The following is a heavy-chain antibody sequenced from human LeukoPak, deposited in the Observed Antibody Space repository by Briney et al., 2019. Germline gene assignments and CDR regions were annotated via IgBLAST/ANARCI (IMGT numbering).Heavy chain of an antibody. CDR3: TSTSPGRESTRTNWFDP. CDR1: GGSISSSNW. V-gene: IGHV4-4*02. CDR2: IYHSGST. Sequence: SETLSLTCAVSGGSISSSNWWSWVRQPPGKGLEWIGEIYHSGSTNYNPSLKSRVTISVDTSKNQFSLKLSSVTAADTAVYYCTSTSPGRESTRTNWFDPWGQGTLVTVSS. J-gene: IGHJ5*02. D-gene: IGHD1-1*01.